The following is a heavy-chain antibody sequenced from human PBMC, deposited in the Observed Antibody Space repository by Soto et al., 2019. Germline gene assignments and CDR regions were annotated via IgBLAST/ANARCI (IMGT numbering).Heavy chain of an antibody. CDR3: ARDRGLWFGELHYYYYGMDV. V-gene: IGHV3-33*01. J-gene: IGHJ6*02. CDR2: IWYDGSNK. Sequence: GGSLRLSCAASGLTFSSYGMHWVRQAPGKGLEWVAVIWYDGSNKYYADSVKGRFTIARDNSKNTLYLQMNSLRAEDTAVYYCARDRGLWFGELHYYYYGMDVWRQGTTVTVSS. CDR1: GLTFSSYG. D-gene: IGHD3-10*01.